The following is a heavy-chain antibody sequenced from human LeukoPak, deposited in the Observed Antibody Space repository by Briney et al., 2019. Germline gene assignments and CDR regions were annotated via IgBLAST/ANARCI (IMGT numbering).Heavy chain of an antibody. CDR2: ISGSGGST. CDR1: GFTFSTNA. J-gene: IGHJ4*02. Sequence: GGSLRLSCAASGFTFSTNAMSWVRQAPGKGLEWVSAISGSGGSTYYADSVKGRFTISRDNSKNTLYLQMNSLRAEDTAVYYCAKDGPIGDIVVVPAASYYFDYWGQGTLVTVSS. CDR3: AKDGPIGDIVVVPAASYYFDY. D-gene: IGHD2-2*01. V-gene: IGHV3-23*01.